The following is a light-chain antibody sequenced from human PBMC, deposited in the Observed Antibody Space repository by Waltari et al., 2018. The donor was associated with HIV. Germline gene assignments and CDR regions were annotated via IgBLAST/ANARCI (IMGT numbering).Light chain of an antibody. V-gene: IGLV1-47*01. CDR1: SSNIGTNY. J-gene: IGLJ2*01. Sequence: QSVLTQPPSASGTPGQRVTISCSGSSSNIGTNYVYWYQQLPGTAPKLLIYRNKQRPSGVPGRFSGSKSGTSASLAISGRRSEDEADYYCAAWDDSLSGVVFGGGTKLTVL. CDR3: AAWDDSLSGVV. CDR2: RNK.